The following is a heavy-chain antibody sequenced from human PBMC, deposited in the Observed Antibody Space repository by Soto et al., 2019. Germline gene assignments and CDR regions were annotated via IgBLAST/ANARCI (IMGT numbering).Heavy chain of an antibody. D-gene: IGHD2-2*01. Sequence: GGSLRLSCAASGFTFSSYAMSWVRQAPGKGLEWVSAISGSGGSTYYADSVKGRFTISRDNSKNTLYLQMNSLRAEDTAVYYCAKDLLVVVPASSPLLIDPWGQGTLVTVSS. CDR1: GFTFSSYA. J-gene: IGHJ5*02. CDR3: AKDLLVVVPASSPLLIDP. CDR2: ISGSGGST. V-gene: IGHV3-23*01.